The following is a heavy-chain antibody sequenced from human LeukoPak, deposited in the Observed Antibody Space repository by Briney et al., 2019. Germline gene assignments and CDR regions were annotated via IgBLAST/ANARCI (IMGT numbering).Heavy chain of an antibody. D-gene: IGHD3-22*01. Sequence: PGWSLTLSCAASLFIFSSYAMSWLRPAPARGLAWVSAISGSGGSTYYADSVQGRFTISRDNSKNTLYLQLKSLRAEDTAVYYCAKDSTGVYDSSGYYYSPSFDYWGQGTLVTVSS. CDR2: ISGSGGST. J-gene: IGHJ4*02. CDR3: AKDSTGVYDSSGYYYSPSFDY. CDR1: LFIFSSYA. V-gene: IGHV3-23*01.